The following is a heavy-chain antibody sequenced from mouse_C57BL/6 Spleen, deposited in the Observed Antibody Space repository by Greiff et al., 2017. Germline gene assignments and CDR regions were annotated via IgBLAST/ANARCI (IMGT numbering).Heavy chain of an antibody. J-gene: IGHJ4*01. V-gene: IGHV7-3*01. D-gene: IGHD1-1*01. CDR2: IRTKANGYTT. CDR3: ARYNYYGSEAMDY. CDR1: GFTFTDYY. Sequence: EVQGVESGGGLVQPGGSLSLSCAASGFTFTDYYMSWVRQPPGKALEWLGFIRTKANGYTTEYSASVKGRFTISRDNSHSILYLQMNALGAEDSATYYCARYNYYGSEAMDYWGQGTSVTVSS.